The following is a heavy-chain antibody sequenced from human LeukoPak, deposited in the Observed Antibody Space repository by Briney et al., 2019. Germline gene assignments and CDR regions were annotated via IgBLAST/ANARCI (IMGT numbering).Heavy chain of an antibody. Sequence: QPGESLRLSCAASGFTFDDYAMPWVRQAPGKGLEWVSGISWNSGSIGYADSVKGRFTISRDNAKNSLYLQMNSLRAEDTALYYCAKGARGYYDILTAHGGDYFDYWGQGTLVTVSS. J-gene: IGHJ4*02. CDR2: ISWNSGSI. D-gene: IGHD3-9*01. CDR3: AKGARGYYDILTAHGGDYFDY. CDR1: GFTFDDYA. V-gene: IGHV3-9*01.